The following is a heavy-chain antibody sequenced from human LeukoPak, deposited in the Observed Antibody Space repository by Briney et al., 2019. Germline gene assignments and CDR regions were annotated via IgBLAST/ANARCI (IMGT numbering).Heavy chain of an antibody. CDR1: GGSISSYY. J-gene: IGHJ4*02. D-gene: IGHD3-22*01. CDR2: IYYSGST. V-gene: IGHV4-59*01. Sequence: PSETLSLTCTVSGGSISSYYWRWLRQPPGKGLEWIGYIYYSGSTNYNPSLKSRVTISVDTSKNQFSLKLSSVTAADTAVYYCARGTQYYYDSSGYQGFDYWGQGTLVTVSS. CDR3: ARGTQYYYDSSGYQGFDY.